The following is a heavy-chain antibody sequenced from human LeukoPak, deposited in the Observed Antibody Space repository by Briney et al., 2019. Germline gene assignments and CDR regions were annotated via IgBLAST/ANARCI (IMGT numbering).Heavy chain of an antibody. CDR1: GGSVSSSHY. CDR3: ASLPMGYSSGC. J-gene: IGHJ4*02. V-gene: IGHV4-39*07. CDR2: IYYGGST. D-gene: IGHD6-19*01. Sequence: SETLSLTCTVSGGSVSSSHYWGWIHQPPGKGLEWIGSIYYGGSTYYNASLRSRVTTSVDTSKNQFSLKLSSVTAADTAVYYCASLPMGYSSGCWGQGTLVTVSS.